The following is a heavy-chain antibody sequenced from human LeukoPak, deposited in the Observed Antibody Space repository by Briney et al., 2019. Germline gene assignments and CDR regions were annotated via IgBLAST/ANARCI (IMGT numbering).Heavy chain of an antibody. D-gene: IGHD2-2*02. CDR3: ARHQGIVVVPAAIPGGNWFDP. J-gene: IGHJ5*02. Sequence: GESLKISCKGSGYSFTSYWIDWVRQMPGKGLEWMGIIYPGGSDTRYSPSFQGQVTISADKSISTAYLQWSSLKASDTAMYYCARHQGIVVVPAAIPGGNWFDPWGQGTLVTVSS. CDR1: GYSFTSYW. V-gene: IGHV5-51*01. CDR2: IYPGGSDT.